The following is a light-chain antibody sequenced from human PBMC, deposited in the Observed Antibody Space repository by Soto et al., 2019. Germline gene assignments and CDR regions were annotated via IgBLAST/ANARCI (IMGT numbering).Light chain of an antibody. J-gene: IGKJ5*01. CDR3: QQTYPTVPIT. CDR1: QTISSY. CDR2: GAS. Sequence: DVQMTQSPSSLSASVGDRVTITCRASQTISSYLNWYQQIPGRAPKVLIYGASNLQGGVPSRFSGSGSGTDFTLTISSLQPEDFATYYCQQTYPTVPITFGQGTRLEIK. V-gene: IGKV1-39*01.